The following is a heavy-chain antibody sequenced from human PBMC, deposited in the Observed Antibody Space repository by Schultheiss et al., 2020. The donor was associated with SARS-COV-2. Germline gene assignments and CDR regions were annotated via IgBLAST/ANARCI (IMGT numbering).Heavy chain of an antibody. CDR2: IYYSGST. D-gene: IGHD3-22*01. J-gene: IGHJ4*02. CDR3: ARSLHYYDSRYRFDY. CDR1: GGSISSYY. Sequence: SETLSLTCTVSGGSISSYYWSWIRQPPGKGLEWIGYIYYSGSTNYNPYLKSRVTISVDTSKNQFSLKLSYVTNADTAVYYWARSLHYYDSRYRFDYWGQGTLVTVSS. V-gene: IGHV4-59*01.